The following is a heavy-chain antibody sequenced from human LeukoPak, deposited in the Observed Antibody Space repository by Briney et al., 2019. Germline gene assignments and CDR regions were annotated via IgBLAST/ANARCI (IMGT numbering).Heavy chain of an antibody. D-gene: IGHD1-7*01. CDR1: GFTFSGSA. V-gene: IGHV3-73*01. J-gene: IGHJ5*02. CDR2: IRKKVNTYAT. CDR3: TRGGNYERGPWFDP. Sequence: PGGSLRLSCAASGFTFSGSAMHWVRQAPGKGLEWVGRIRKKVNTYATVCAASVKGRFTFSRDDSKNTAYLQMNSLKIEDTAVYYCTRGGNYERGPWFDPWGQGTLVTVSS.